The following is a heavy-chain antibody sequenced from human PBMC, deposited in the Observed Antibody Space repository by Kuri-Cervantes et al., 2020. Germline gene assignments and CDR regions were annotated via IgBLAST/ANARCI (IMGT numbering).Heavy chain of an antibody. CDR1: GFTVSSNY. CDR3: TVQLWPSWGFDP. Sequence: GESLKISCAASGFTVSSNYMSWVRQAPGKGLEWVSVIYSGGSTYYADSVKGRFTISRDNSKNTLYLQMNSLRAEDTAVYYCTVQLWPSWGFDPWGQGTLVTVSS. J-gene: IGHJ5*02. CDR2: IYSGGST. D-gene: IGHD5-18*01. V-gene: IGHV3-53*01.